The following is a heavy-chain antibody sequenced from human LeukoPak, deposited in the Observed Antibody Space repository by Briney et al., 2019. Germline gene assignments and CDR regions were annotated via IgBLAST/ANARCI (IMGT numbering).Heavy chain of an antibody. J-gene: IGHJ3*02. Sequence: GESLKISYKGSGYSFNTYWIAWVRQMPGKGLEWMGIIYPGDSDTRYSPPFQGQVSISADKSINTAYLQWSSLKASDTAIYFCARRQYCSGGDCYSGAFDIWGQGTMVTVSS. D-gene: IGHD2-21*02. CDR1: GYSFNTYW. CDR3: ARRQYCSGGDCYSGAFDI. CDR2: IYPGDSDT. V-gene: IGHV5-51*01.